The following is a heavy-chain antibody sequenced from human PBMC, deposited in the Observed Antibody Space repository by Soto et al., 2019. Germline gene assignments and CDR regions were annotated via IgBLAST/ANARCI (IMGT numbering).Heavy chain of an antibody. D-gene: IGHD1-1*01. CDR2: IYATGTT. V-gene: IGHV4-4*07. CDR3: VRDGTKTLRDWFDP. CDR1: GASISGFY. J-gene: IGHJ5*02. Sequence: SETLSLTCTVSGASISGFYWSWIRKSAGKGLEWIGRIYATGTTDYNPSLKSRVMMSVDTSKKQFSLKLRSVTAADTAVYYCVRDGTKTLRDWFDPWGQGRAGTVS.